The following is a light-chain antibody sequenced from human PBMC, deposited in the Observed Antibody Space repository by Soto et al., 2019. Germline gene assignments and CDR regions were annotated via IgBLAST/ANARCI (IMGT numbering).Light chain of an antibody. V-gene: IGLV2-23*01. CDR1: SSDVGSYNL. Sequence: QSALTQPASVSGSPGQSITISCTGTSSDVGSYNLVSWYQQHPGKAPKLMIYEGSKRPSGVSNRFSGSKSGNTASLTISGLQAEDEADYYCCSYAGSSTLVFXGGTQMTVL. CDR2: EGS. CDR3: CSYAGSSTLV. J-gene: IGLJ3*02.